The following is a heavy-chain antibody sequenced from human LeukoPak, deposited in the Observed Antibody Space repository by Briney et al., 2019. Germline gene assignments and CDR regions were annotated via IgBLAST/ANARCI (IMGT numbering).Heavy chain of an antibody. J-gene: IGHJ4*02. CDR2: IYYSGST. CDR3: ARVNYDFWSGAQYYFDY. CDR1: GGSISSGDYY. V-gene: IGHV4-30-4*01. Sequence: SETLSLTCTVSGGSISSGDYYWSWIRQPPGKGLEWIGYIYYSGSTYYNPSLKSRVTISVDTSKNQFSLKLSSVTAADTAVYYCARVNYDFWSGAQYYFDYWGQGTLVTVSS. D-gene: IGHD3-3*01.